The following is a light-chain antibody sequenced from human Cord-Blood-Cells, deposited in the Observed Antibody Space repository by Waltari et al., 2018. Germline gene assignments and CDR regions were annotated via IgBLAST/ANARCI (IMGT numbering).Light chain of an antibody. CDR2: DAS. J-gene: IGKJ4*01. Sequence: DIQMTQSPSSLSASVGDRLTITCQASQDISNNLNWYQQKPGKSPKFLIYDASNLETGVPSRFSGSGSGTDFTFTISSLQPEDIATYYCQQYDNLLTFGGGTKVEIK. CDR3: QQYDNLLT. V-gene: IGKV1-33*01. CDR1: QDISNN.